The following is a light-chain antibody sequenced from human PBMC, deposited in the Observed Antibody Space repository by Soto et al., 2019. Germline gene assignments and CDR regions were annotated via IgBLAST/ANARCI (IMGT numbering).Light chain of an antibody. CDR3: QHRSNWPPD. J-gene: IGKJ3*01. Sequence: EIVMTQSPATLSVSPGERATLSCRASQSVSSNLAWYQQKPGQAPSLLIYGASTRATGTPARFSGSGSGTEFTLTISSLQSEDFAVYYCQHRSNWPPDFGPGTKVDFK. CDR2: GAS. V-gene: IGKV3-15*01. CDR1: QSVSSN.